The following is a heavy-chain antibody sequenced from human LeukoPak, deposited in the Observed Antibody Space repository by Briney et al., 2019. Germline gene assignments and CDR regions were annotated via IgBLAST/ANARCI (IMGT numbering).Heavy chain of an antibody. Sequence: PSETLSLTCTVSGGSISSYYWSWIRQPAGKGLEWIGRIYTSGSPNYNPSLKSRVTISVDTSKNQFSLKLSSVTAADTAVYYCARDSWYHWFDPWGQGTLVTVSS. CDR2: IYTSGSP. V-gene: IGHV4-4*07. D-gene: IGHD6-13*01. J-gene: IGHJ5*02. CDR3: ARDSWYHWFDP. CDR1: GGSISSYY.